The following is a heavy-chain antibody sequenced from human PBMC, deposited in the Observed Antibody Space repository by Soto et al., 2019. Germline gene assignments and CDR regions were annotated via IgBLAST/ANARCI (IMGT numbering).Heavy chain of an antibody. CDR2: IYYSGST. CDR3: ARDGGTAMVTRFDY. D-gene: IGHD5-18*01. V-gene: IGHV4-59*01. CDR1: GGSISSYC. Sequence: ETLSLTCTVSGGSISSYCWSWIRQPPGKGLEWIGYIYYSGSTNYNPSLKSRVTISVDTSKNQFSLKLSSVTAADTAVYYCARDGGTAMVTRFDYWGQGTLVTVSS. J-gene: IGHJ4*02.